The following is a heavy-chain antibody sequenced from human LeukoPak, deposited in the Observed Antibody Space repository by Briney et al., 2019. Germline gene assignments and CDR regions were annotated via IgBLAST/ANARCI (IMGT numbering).Heavy chain of an antibody. CDR3: ARAGGSSSSWYLGY. D-gene: IGHD6-19*01. J-gene: IGHJ4*02. V-gene: IGHV4-59*01. CDR1: GGSISSYY. CDR2: IYYTGST. Sequence: SETLSLTCTASGGSISSYYWSWIRQPPGKGLEWIGFIYYTGSTTYNSSLKSRVTISVDTSKNQFSLKLSSVTPADTAVYYCARAGGSSSSWYLGYWGQGTLVTVSS.